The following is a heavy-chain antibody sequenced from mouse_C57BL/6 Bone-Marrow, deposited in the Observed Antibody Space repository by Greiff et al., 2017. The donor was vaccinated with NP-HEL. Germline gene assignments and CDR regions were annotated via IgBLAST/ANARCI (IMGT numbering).Heavy chain of an antibody. CDR2: IYPGSGNT. V-gene: IGHV1-76*01. J-gene: IGHJ1*03. D-gene: IGHD2-3*01. Sequence: VQLQQSGAELVRPGASVKLSCKASGYTFTDYYINWVKQRPGQGLEWIARIYPGSGNTYYNEKFKGKATLTAEKSSSTAYMQLSSLTSEDSAVYFCARGPWWLLPHWYFDVWGTGTTVTVSS. CDR1: GYTFTDYY. CDR3: ARGPWWLLPHWYFDV.